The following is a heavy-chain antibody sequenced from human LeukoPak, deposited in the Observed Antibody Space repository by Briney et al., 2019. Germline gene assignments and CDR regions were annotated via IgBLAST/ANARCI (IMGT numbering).Heavy chain of an antibody. D-gene: IGHD4-23*01. CDR3: ARNGGNSDFDY. Sequence: SETLSLTCTVSGGSISGSSYYWGWIRQPPGKGLEWIGSIYHSGNTNYNPSLKSRVTMSVDKSKNQFSLNLNSVTAADTAVYYCARNGGNSDFDYWGQGTLVTVSS. J-gene: IGHJ4*02. CDR2: IYHSGNT. CDR1: GGSISGSSYY. V-gene: IGHV4-39*07.